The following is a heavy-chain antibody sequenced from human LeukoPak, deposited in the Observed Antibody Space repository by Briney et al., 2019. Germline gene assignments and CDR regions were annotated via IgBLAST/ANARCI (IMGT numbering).Heavy chain of an antibody. Sequence: GGSLRLSCAASGFTFSNAWMSWVRQAPGKGLEWVGRIKSKTDGGTTDYAAPVKGRFTISRDDSKNTLYLQMNSLKTEDTAVYYCTIVVPAAHYFDYWGQGTLVTVSS. J-gene: IGHJ4*02. CDR3: TIVVPAAHYFDY. CDR2: IKSKTDGGTT. V-gene: IGHV3-15*01. CDR1: GFTFSNAW. D-gene: IGHD2-2*01.